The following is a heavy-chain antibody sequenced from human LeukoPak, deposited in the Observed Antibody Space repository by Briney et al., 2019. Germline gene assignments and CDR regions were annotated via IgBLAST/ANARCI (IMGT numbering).Heavy chain of an antibody. Sequence: PGGSLRLSCAASGFTFSNYWMTWVRQAPGKGLEWVANIKPDGSAQYYADSVRGRFTISRDSAKNSVFLQMNSLRAEDTAVYYCVRDDDRPDNGLDYWGQGTLVTVSS. J-gene: IGHJ4*02. CDR1: GFTFSNYW. CDR2: IKPDGSAQ. CDR3: VRDDDRPDNGLDY. D-gene: IGHD3-22*01. V-gene: IGHV3-7*01.